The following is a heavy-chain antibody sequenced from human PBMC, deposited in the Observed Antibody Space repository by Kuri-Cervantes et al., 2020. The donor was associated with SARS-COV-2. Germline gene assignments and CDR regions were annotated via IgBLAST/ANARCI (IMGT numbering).Heavy chain of an antibody. Sequence: GGSLRLSCAASGFTFSSYAMSWVRQAPGKGLEWVAVISYDGSARYYADSVKGRFTISRDNSKNTLYLQLNSLTPEDTAVYYCAKPSVAREYSWFDPWGQGTLVTVSS. D-gene: IGHD6-19*01. J-gene: IGHJ5*02. V-gene: IGHV3-30*18. CDR2: ISYDGSAR. CDR1: GFTFSSYA. CDR3: AKPSVAREYSWFDP.